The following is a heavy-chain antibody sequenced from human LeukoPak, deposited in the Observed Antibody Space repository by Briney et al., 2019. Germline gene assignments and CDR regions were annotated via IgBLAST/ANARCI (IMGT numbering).Heavy chain of an antibody. V-gene: IGHV1-8*01. CDR1: GYTFTSYD. J-gene: IGHJ5*02. CDR2: MNPNSGST. CDR3: ARGPLHDYGDYVFDP. Sequence: ASVKVSCKASGYTFTSYDINWVRQATGQGLEWMGWMNPNSGSTGYAQKFQGRVTMTRNTSISTAYMELSSLRSEDTAVYYCARGPLHDYGDYVFDPWGQGTLVTISS. D-gene: IGHD4-17*01.